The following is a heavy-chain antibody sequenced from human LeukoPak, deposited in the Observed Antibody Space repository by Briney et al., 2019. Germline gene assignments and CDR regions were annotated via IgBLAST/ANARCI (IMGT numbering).Heavy chain of an antibody. CDR2: ISYDGSNK. CDR3: ARGASGWYPAPMDV. J-gene: IGHJ6*03. CDR1: GFTFSSYA. D-gene: IGHD6-19*01. V-gene: IGHV3-30*04. Sequence: GGSLRLSCAASGFTFSSYAMHWVRQAPGKGLEWVAVISYDGSNKYYADSVKGRFTISRDNSKNTLYLQMNSLRAEDTAVYYCARGASGWYPAPMDVWGKGTTVTVSS.